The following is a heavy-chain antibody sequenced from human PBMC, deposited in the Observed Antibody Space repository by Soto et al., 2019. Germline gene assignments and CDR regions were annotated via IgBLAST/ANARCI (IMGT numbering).Heavy chain of an antibody. CDR1: GFTFSSSW. J-gene: IGHJ3*01. Sequence: GGSLRLSCTASGFTFSSSWKHWVRQAPGKGLVWVSRMNSDGSGTSYADPVKGRFPLSRDNPKNTLYLQRNGLRAEDTVGYYCARDPKIAVATSTPPQDAFGSWGQGPRVTV. CDR3: ARDPKIAVATSTPPQDAFGS. CDR2: MNSDGSGT. D-gene: IGHD6-19*01. V-gene: IGHV3-74*01.